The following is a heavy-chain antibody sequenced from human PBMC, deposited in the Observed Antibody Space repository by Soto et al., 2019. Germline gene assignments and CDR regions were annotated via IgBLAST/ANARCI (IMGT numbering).Heavy chain of an antibody. CDR3: TREGGDYYDSSGANYDAFDI. J-gene: IGHJ3*02. V-gene: IGHV3-49*03. Sequence: GVLRLSCTASGFTFGDYAMSWFRQAPGKGLEWVGFIRSKAYGGTTEYAASVKGRFTISRDDSKSIAYLQMNSLKTEDTAVYYCTREGGDYYDSSGANYDAFDIWGQGTMVTVSS. CDR2: IRSKAYGGTT. D-gene: IGHD3-22*01. CDR1: GFTFGDYA.